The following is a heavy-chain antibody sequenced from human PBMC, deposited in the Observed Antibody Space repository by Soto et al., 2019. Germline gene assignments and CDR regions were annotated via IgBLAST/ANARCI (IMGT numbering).Heavy chain of an antibody. Sequence: EVQLVESGGGLVQPGGSLTLSCAASGFTFSSYWMHWVRQAPGKGLVWVSRINGDGSTITYADFVKGRFTISRDNAKTTLYLQMHNLSAEDTAVYYCARVGTGNWYFDLWGRGTLVTVSS. D-gene: IGHD1-1*01. V-gene: IGHV3-74*03. CDR1: GFTFSSYW. CDR2: INGDGSTI. J-gene: IGHJ2*01. CDR3: ARVGTGNWYFDL.